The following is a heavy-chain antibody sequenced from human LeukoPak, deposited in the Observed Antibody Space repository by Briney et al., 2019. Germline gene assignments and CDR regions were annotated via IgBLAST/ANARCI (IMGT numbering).Heavy chain of an antibody. V-gene: IGHV4-39*01. CDR3: ARTRYYYNSRSYGAPYYFDY. Sequence: SETLSLTCAVSGGSIRSNSYYWGWISQPPGKGLEWIGSIYYSGSTYYNPSLKSRVTISVDTSKNQSSLKLSSVTAADTAVYYCARTRYYYNSRSYGAPYYFDYWGQGTLVTVSS. J-gene: IGHJ4*02. CDR2: IYYSGST. CDR1: GGSIRSNSYY. D-gene: IGHD3-10*01.